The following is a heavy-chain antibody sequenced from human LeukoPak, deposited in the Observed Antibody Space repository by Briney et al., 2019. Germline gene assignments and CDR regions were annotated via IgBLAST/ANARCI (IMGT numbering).Heavy chain of an antibody. CDR2: IWYDGSNK. CDR1: GFTFSSYC. J-gene: IGHJ4*02. V-gene: IGHV3-33*01. CDR3: ARHERQFDY. Sequence: PGRTLRLSCAASGFTFSSYCMHWVRQAPGKGLEWVAVIWYDGSNKYYADSVKGRFTISTDNSKNTLYLQMNSLRAEDTAVYYCARHERQFDYWGQGTMVTVSS.